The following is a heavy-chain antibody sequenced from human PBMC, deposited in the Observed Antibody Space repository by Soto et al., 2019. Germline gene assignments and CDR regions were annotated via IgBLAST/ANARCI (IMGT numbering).Heavy chain of an antibody. CDR2: MNQDGSES. CDR3: ARVSTSAGRRDVAW. D-gene: IGHD3-16*01. V-gene: IGHV3-7*01. CDR1: GFSLSSYW. Sequence: EVQLVESGGGLVQPGGSLRLSCAASGFSLSSYWMSWVRQAPGKGLEWVANMNQDGSESDYVGSVKGRFTMTRDNAKNSLYLQMNRLRDEDTAVYYCARVSTSAGRRDVAWWGQGTLVTVSS. J-gene: IGHJ4*02.